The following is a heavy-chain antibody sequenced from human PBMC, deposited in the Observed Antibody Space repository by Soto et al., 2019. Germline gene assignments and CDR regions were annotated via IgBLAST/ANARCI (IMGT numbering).Heavy chain of an antibody. D-gene: IGHD2-15*01. Sequence: EVQLVESGGGLVQPGGSLRLSCAASGFTFSTYLMHWVRQAPGKGLVWVSRINGDGSGTTYADSVKGRFTISRDNAKNTLYLQMSSLRAEDTAVYYCRRSRYISGWPYFDFWGQGSLVTVSS. J-gene: IGHJ4*02. V-gene: IGHV3-74*03. CDR1: GFTFSTYL. CDR2: INGDGSGT. CDR3: RRSRYISGWPYFDF.